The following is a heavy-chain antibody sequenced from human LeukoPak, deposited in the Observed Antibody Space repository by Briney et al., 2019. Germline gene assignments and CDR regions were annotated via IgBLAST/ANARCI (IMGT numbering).Heavy chain of an antibody. CDR1: GFTFSSYW. CDR3: ARGVDTARDYYYYYYMDV. CDR2: IKQDGSDK. J-gene: IGHJ6*03. Sequence: GGSLRLSCAASGFTFSSYWMSWVRQAPGKGLEWVANIKQDGSDKYYVDSVKGRFTISRDNAKNSLYLQMNSLRAEDTAVYYCARGVDTARDYYYYYYMDVWGKGTTVTVSS. D-gene: IGHD5-18*01. V-gene: IGHV3-7*01.